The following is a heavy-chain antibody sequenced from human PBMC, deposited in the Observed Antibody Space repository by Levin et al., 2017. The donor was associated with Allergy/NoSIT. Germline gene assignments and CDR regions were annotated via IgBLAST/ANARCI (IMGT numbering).Heavy chain of an antibody. CDR1: GFTFSDYY. Sequence: GGSLRLSCAASGFTFSDYYMSWIRQAPGKGLEWVSYISSSGSTIYYADSVKGRFTISRDNAKNSLYLQMNSLRAEDTAVYYCARESGVATYYDILTGYVNDAFDIWGQGTMVTVSS. J-gene: IGHJ3*02. D-gene: IGHD3-9*01. CDR2: ISSSGSTI. V-gene: IGHV3-11*01. CDR3: ARESGVATYYDILTGYVNDAFDI.